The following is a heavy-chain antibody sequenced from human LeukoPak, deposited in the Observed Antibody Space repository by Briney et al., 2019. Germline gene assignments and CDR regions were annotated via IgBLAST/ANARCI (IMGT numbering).Heavy chain of an antibody. D-gene: IGHD3-22*01. CDR2: IIPIFGTA. Sequence: SVKVSCKASGGTFSSYAISWVRQAPGQGLEWMGGIIPIFGTANYAQKFQGRVTITADKSTSTAYMELSSLRSEDTAVYYCARQEVGYYYDSSGYQDGFDYWGQGTLVTVSS. V-gene: IGHV1-69*06. CDR3: ARQEVGYYYDSSGYQDGFDY. J-gene: IGHJ4*01. CDR1: GGTFSSYA.